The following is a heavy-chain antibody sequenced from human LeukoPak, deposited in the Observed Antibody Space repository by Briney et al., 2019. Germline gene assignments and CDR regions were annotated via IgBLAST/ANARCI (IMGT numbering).Heavy chain of an antibody. CDR1: GFSLSGYW. V-gene: IGHV3-21*01. J-gene: IGHJ6*02. D-gene: IGHD3-22*01. CDR2: ISSSSSYI. Sequence: GGSLRLSCVASGFSLSGYWMYWVRQAPGKGLEWVSSISSSSSYIYYADSVKGRFTISRDNAKNSLYLQMNSLRAEDTAVYYCARLNTYYYDSSGLGGYGMDVWGQGTTVTVSS. CDR3: ARLNTYYYDSSGLGGYGMDV.